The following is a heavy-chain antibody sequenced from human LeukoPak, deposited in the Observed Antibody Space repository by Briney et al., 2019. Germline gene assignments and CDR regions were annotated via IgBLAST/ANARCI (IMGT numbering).Heavy chain of an antibody. V-gene: IGHV4-39*01. CDR2: AYYTGTT. CDR3: ARQDTITTPGVDY. J-gene: IGHJ4*02. Sequence: PSETLSLTCTVSGGFISGSSYYWGWLRQPPGKGLEWIANAYYTGTTYYNPSLKSRVTVSVDTSKNQFSLKLSSVTAADTAVYYCARQDTITTPGVDYWGQGPPVTVSS. D-gene: IGHD3-3*01. CDR1: GGFISGSSYY.